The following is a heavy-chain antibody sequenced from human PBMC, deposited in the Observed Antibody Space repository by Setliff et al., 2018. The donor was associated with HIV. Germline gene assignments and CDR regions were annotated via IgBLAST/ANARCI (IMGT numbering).Heavy chain of an antibody. CDR3: ARLAPTYYNFWSGLPQDYYYYMDV. CDR2: IYYSGST. D-gene: IGHD3-3*01. V-gene: IGHV4-39*01. J-gene: IGHJ6*03. Sequence: SETLSLTCSVSGDSISNPNYYWGWIRQPPGKGLEWIGSIYYSGSTYYNPSLKSRVTISVDTSKNQFSLKLSSVTAADTAVYYCARLAPTYYNFWSGLPQDYYYYMDVWGKGTTVTV. CDR1: GDSISNPNYY.